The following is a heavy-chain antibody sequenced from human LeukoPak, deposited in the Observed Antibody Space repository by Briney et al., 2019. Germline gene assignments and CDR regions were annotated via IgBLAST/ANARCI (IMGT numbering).Heavy chain of an antibody. Sequence: PSETLSLTCTVSGGSISNYYWSWIRQPPGKGLEWLGYMCYTGNTYYNPSLKSRVTISIDTYKNQFSLRLSSVTAADTAIYYCARTGYNYGSPDQNWFDPWGQGTLVTVSS. V-gene: IGHV4-59*08. D-gene: IGHD5-18*01. CDR2: MCYTGNT. CDR1: GGSISNYY. CDR3: ARTGYNYGSPDQNWFDP. J-gene: IGHJ5*02.